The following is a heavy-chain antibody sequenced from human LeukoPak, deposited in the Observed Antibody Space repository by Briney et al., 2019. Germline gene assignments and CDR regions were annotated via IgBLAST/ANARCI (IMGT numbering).Heavy chain of an antibody. CDR3: AKGALRPWFGEFAHAFDI. CDR1: GFTFSSYA. Sequence: PGGSLRLSCAASGFTFSSYAMSWVRQAPGRGLEWVSAISGSGGSTYYADSVKGRFTISRDNSKNTLYLQMNSLRAEDTAVYYCAKGALRPWFGEFAHAFDIWGQGTMVTVSS. V-gene: IGHV3-23*01. J-gene: IGHJ3*02. D-gene: IGHD3-10*01. CDR2: ISGSGGST.